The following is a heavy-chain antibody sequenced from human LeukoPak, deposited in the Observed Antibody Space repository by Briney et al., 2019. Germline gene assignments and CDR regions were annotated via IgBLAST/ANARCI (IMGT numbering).Heavy chain of an antibody. D-gene: IGHD6-13*01. V-gene: IGHV3-13*01. CDR1: GFTFSSYD. J-gene: IGHJ4*02. CDR3: AREAAGHFDY. Sequence: PGGSLRPSCAASGFTFSSYDMHWVRQATGKGLEWVSAIGTAGDTYYPGSVKGRFTISRENAKNSLYLQMNSLRAGDAAVYYCAREAAGHFDYWGQGTLVTVSS. CDR2: IGTAGDT.